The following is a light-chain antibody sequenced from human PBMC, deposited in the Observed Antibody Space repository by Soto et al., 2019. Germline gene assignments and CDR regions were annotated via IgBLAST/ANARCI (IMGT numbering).Light chain of an antibody. V-gene: IGKV1-39*01. Sequence: DIQMTQSPSSLSASVGDRVTITCRASQSISNYLNWYQQKPGKAPKLLIYAASSLQSGVTSRFSGSGSGTDFTLTISSLQPEDFATYYCQQSYSTPPITFGQGTRLEIK. J-gene: IGKJ5*01. CDR1: QSISNY. CDR3: QQSYSTPPIT. CDR2: AAS.